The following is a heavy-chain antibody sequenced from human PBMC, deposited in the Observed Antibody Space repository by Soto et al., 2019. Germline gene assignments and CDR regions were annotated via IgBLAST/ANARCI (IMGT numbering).Heavy chain of an antibody. J-gene: IGHJ4*02. CDR3: TSESPYSSSPLSEIDY. Sequence: GGSLRLACAASGFTFRNAWMDVVRQAPGKGLEWVGRIKSKTDGGTTDYAAPVKGRFTISRDDSKNTLYLQMNSLKTEDTAVYYCTSESPYSSSPLSEIDYWGQGTLVTVSS. CDR2: IKSKTDGGTT. V-gene: IGHV3-15*07. CDR1: GFTFRNAW. D-gene: IGHD6-6*01.